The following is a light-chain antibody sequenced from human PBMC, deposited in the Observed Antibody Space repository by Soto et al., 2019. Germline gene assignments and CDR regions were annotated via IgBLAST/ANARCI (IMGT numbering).Light chain of an antibody. Sequence: ILMTQTPLSLSIIPGQTASISCKSSQSLLHSDGKTYFYWYVQKAGQAPQPLIYEVSNRFSGVPERFSGSGSGTDFTLTINNLQPEDVATYYCQRYYNAPFTFGGGTKVDIK. CDR2: EVS. CDR3: QRYYNAPFT. V-gene: IGKV2D-29*01. CDR1: QSLLHSDGKTY. J-gene: IGKJ4*01.